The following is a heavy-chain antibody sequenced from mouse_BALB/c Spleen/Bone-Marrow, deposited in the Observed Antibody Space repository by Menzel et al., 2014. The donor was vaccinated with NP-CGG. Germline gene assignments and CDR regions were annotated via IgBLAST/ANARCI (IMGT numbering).Heavy chain of an antibody. CDR2: ISNGGGST. D-gene: IGHD2-3*01. Sequence: EVQLVEPGGNLVQPGGSLKLSCAASGFTFSSYTMSWVRQTPEKRLEWVAYISNGGGSTYYPDTVKGRFTISRDNATNTLYLQMSSLKSEDTAMYYCARQSYEGFAYWGQGTLVTVSA. CDR3: ARQSYEGFAY. CDR1: GFTFSSYT. J-gene: IGHJ3*01. V-gene: IGHV5-12-2*01.